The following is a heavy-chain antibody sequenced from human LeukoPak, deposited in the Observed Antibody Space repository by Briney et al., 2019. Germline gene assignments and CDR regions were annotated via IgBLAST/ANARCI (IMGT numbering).Heavy chain of an antibody. CDR3: AGRGFFDF. V-gene: IGHV4-59*08. Sequence: SETLSLTCTVSGVSISSYYWSWIRQPPGKGLELIAYISNSGSTNYNPSLKSRVTISVDTSKNHFSLKLSSVTAADTAIYFCAGRGFFDFWGQGTLVTVSS. CDR1: GVSISSYY. J-gene: IGHJ4*02. CDR2: ISNSGST.